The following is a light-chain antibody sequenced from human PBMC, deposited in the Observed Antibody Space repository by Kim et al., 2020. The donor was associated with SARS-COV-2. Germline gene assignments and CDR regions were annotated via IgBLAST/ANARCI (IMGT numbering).Light chain of an antibody. CDR3: QNYDTSPMYT. J-gene: IGKJ2*01. CDR1: QPVSGY. V-gene: IGKV3-20*01. CDR2: GAS. Sequence: LSPGDRATLSCRASQPVSGYLAWYQQRPGRAPRLLIYGASSRATGIPDRFRGSGAGTDFTLTISRLEPEDFAVYYCQNYDTSPMYTFGQGTKLEI.